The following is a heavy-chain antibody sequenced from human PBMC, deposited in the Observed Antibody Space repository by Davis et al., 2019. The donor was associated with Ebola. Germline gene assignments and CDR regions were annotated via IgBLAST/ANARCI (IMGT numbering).Heavy chain of an antibody. CDR3: ARHPVDTAMVTSFDY. CDR1: GYSFTSYW. D-gene: IGHD5-18*01. V-gene: IGHV5-51*01. Sequence: GESLKISCKGSGYSFTSYWIGWVRQMPGKGLEWMGIIYPGDSDTRYSPSFQGQVTISADKSISTAYLQWSSLKASDTAMYYCARHPVDTAMVTSFDYWGQGTLVTVSS. CDR2: IYPGDSDT. J-gene: IGHJ4*02.